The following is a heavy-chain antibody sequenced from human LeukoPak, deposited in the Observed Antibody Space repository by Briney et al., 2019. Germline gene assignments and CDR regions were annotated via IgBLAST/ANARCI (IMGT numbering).Heavy chain of an antibody. CDR3: ARLPKASHRYYYDSSGYYYGFDY. V-gene: IGHV4-34*01. D-gene: IGHD3-22*01. J-gene: IGHJ4*02. CDR1: GGSFSGYY. Sequence: SETLSLTCAVYGGSFSGYYWSWIRQPPGKGLEWIGEINHSGSTNYNPSLMSRVTISVDTSKNQFSLKLSSVTAADTAVYYCARLPKASHRYYYDSSGYYYGFDYWGQGTLVTVSS. CDR2: INHSGST.